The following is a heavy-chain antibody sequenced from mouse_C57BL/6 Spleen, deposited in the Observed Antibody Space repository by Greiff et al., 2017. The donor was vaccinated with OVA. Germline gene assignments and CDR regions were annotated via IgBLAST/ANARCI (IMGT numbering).Heavy chain of an antibody. CDR1: GFTFSSYA. Sequence: EVHLVESGGGLVKPGGSLKLSCAASGFTFSSYAMTWVRQTPEKRLEWVATISDGGSYTYYPDNVKGRFTISRDNANNNLYLQMSHLKSEDTAMYYGARERDFDYWGQGTTLTVSS. CDR3: ARERDFDY. J-gene: IGHJ2*01. V-gene: IGHV5-4*01. CDR2: ISDGGSYT.